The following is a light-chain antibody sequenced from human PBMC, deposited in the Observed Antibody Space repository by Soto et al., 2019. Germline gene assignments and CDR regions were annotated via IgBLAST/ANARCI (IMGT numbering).Light chain of an antibody. J-gene: IGKJ1*01. CDR3: QQAHSTPWT. V-gene: IGKV1-39*01. Sequence: DIQMTQSPSSLSASVGDRVIITCRASQTITTYLNWYKQKPGKAPQLLIYGASTLQSGVPSRFTGSGSGTDFTLTISSLQPEDFATYHCQQAHSTPWTFGQGTKVEIK. CDR2: GAS. CDR1: QTITTY.